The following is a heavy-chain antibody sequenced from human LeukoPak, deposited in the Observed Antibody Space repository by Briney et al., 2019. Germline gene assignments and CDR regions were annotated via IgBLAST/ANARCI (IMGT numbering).Heavy chain of an antibody. CDR2: TYYRSKWNN. J-gene: IGHJ4*02. CDR3: ARGREGVRGWYVDYFDY. Sequence: SQTLSLTCAISGDSVSSNSAAWNWIRQSPSRGLEWLGRTYYRSKWNNNYAVSVKSRITINPDTSKNQFSLQLNSVTPEDTAVYYCARGREGVRGWYVDYFDYWGQGILVTVSS. CDR1: GDSVSSNSAA. V-gene: IGHV6-1*01. D-gene: IGHD6-19*01.